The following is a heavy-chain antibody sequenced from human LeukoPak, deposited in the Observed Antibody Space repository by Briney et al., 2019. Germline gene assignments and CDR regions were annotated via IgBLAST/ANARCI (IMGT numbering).Heavy chain of an antibody. V-gene: IGHV3-30*01. CDR1: GFTFSTYA. Sequence: GRSLRLSCAASGFTFSTYAMHWVRQAPGKGLEWVAVISYDGSNKYYADSVKGRFTISGDKSKDTLYLQMNSLRPEDTAVYYCARGPGPIAGAKNPFDIWGQGTMVTVSS. CDR2: ISYDGSNK. D-gene: IGHD1-26*01. J-gene: IGHJ3*02. CDR3: ARGPGPIAGAKNPFDI.